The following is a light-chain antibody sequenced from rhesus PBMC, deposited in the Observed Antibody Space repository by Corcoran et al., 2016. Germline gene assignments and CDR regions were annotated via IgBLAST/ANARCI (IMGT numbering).Light chain of an antibody. J-gene: IGKJ1*01. CDR1: QSVGSY. Sequence: ETVVKQSPATLTLSPGERDTLSCRASQSVGSYLARYQKKPGQAPRLLIYGASSRATGIPDRFSGSGSGTDFTLTIISLEPEDVGVYYCQQSSNLWTFGQGTKVEIK. V-gene: IGKV3-24*04. CDR2: GAS. CDR3: QQSSNLWT.